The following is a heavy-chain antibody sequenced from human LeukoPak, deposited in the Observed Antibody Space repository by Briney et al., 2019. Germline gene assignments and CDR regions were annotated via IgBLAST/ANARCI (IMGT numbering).Heavy chain of an antibody. V-gene: IGHV4-59*11. CDR1: GVSISPHY. CDR2: IYHNGAT. Sequence: MPSETLSLTCSVSGVSISPHYWSWLRQSPGKGWEWIGYIYHNGATDYNPSLKSRVSMSVEQSKNQFSLRLSSVTAADTAVYYCARAPWRGGTGYFDYWGQGILVTVSS. CDR3: ARAPWRGGTGYFDY. D-gene: IGHD1-14*01. J-gene: IGHJ4*02.